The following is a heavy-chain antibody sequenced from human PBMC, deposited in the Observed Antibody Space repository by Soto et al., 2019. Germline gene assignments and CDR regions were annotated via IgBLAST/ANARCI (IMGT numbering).Heavy chain of an antibody. CDR3: AKVNRYSADDSGFY. CDR1: GFTLSSYG. J-gene: IGHJ4*02. Sequence: GGSLRLSCAASGFTLSSYGMTWVRQAPGKGLEWVSAISGSGDSTYYADSVQGRFTISRDKSKNTLYLQMSSLRGEDTAVYYCAKVNRYSADDSGFYWGQGILVTVSS. D-gene: IGHD5-12*01. CDR2: ISGSGDST. V-gene: IGHV3-23*01.